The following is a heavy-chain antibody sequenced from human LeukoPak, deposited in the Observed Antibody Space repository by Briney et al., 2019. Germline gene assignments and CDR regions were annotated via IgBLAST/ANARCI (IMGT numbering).Heavy chain of an antibody. CDR1: GGTFSSYA. V-gene: IGHV1-69*05. D-gene: IGHD3-22*01. Sequence: GASVKVSCKASGGTFSSYAISWVRQAPGQGLEWMGRIIPIFGTANYEQKFQGRVTITTDESTSTAYMELSSLRSEDTAVYYCARDSNLYDSSGYYYSYWGQGTLVTVSS. CDR3: ARDSNLYDSSGYYYSY. J-gene: IGHJ4*02. CDR2: IIPIFGTA.